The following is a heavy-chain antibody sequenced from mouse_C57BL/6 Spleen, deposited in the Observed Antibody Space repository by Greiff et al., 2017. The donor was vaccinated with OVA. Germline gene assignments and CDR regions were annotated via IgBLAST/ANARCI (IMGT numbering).Heavy chain of an antibody. Sequence: EVKLVESGPGLVKPSQSLSLTCSVTGYSITSGYYWNWIRQFPGNKLEWMGYISYDGSNNYNPSLKNRISITRDTSKNQFFLKLNSVTTEDTATYYCARGGKYDGYYSYWGQGTLVTVSA. CDR1: GYSITSGYY. V-gene: IGHV3-6*01. CDR2: ISYDGSN. J-gene: IGHJ3*01. D-gene: IGHD2-3*01. CDR3: ARGGKYDGYYSY.